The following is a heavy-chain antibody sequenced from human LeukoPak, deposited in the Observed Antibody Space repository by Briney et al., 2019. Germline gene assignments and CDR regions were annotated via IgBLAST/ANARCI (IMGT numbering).Heavy chain of an antibody. J-gene: IGHJ6*02. V-gene: IGHV3-9*01. CDR3: AKDRGKGPGGGPWGMDV. D-gene: IGHD3-16*01. CDR1: GFTFDDFA. Sequence: PGGSLRLSCAASGFTFDDFATHWVRQVPGKGLEWVSGITWNGGRAAFADSVRGRFNVSRDNDKNSLYLQMNSLRAGVTALYYFAKDRGKGPGGGPWGMDVWDRGTRVTVSS. CDR2: ITWNGGRA.